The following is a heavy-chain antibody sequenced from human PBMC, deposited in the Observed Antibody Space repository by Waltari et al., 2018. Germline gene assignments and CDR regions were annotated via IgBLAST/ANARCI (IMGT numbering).Heavy chain of an antibody. D-gene: IGHD4-17*01. CDR3: ARDEPPSYGGNPAGMDV. Sequence: QVQLQESGPGLVKPSETLSLTCTVSGGSISSYYWSWIRQPPGKGLEWIGYIYYSGSTKYNPSLKSRVTISVDTSKNQFSLKLSSVTAADTAVYYCARDEPPSYGGNPAGMDVWGQGTTVTVSS. J-gene: IGHJ6*02. CDR1: GGSISSYY. CDR2: IYYSGST. V-gene: IGHV4-59*01.